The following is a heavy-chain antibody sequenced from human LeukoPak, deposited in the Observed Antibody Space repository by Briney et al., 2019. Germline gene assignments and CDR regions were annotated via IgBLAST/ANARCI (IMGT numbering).Heavy chain of an antibody. CDR2: ISSGSGYI. Sequence: GGSLRLSCAASGFTFSTFPMNWVRQAPGKGLEWVSSISSGSGYIYYADSVKGRFTISRANAKSSLYLQMNSLRAEDTAVYYCARGYGDYGKYYFDSWGQGTLVTVSS. CDR3: ARGYGDYGKYYFDS. D-gene: IGHD4-17*01. CDR1: GFTFSTFP. V-gene: IGHV3-21*01. J-gene: IGHJ4*02.